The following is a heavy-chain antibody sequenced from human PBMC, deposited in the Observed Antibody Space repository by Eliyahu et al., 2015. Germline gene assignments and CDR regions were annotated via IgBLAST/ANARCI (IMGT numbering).Heavy chain of an antibody. D-gene: IGHD4-17*01. CDR2: INGGSGHT. Sequence: QVQLIQSGADVKKPGASVKISCKASGYIFTTYVIYWVRRAPGQGLEWMGWINGGSGHTKYSQKFQDRVTFSRDTSANTAYMEVNSLRSEDTAVYYCARKRNDARYGCDYWGQGTQVTVSS. V-gene: IGHV1-3*01. J-gene: IGHJ4*02. CDR1: GYIFTTYV. CDR3: ARKRNDARYGCDY.